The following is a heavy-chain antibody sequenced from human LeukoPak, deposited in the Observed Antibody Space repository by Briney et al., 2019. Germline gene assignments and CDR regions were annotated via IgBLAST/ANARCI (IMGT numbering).Heavy chain of an antibody. CDR1: GFAFSIYR. Sequence: GGSLRLSCEASGFAFSIYRMNWVRQAPGKGLEWVSYIHLSGTPTHYADPVKGRFPISRDNVKNSLYLQMDNLRAEDTAVYYCARDRGYTRTNTGGYPVFDLWGQGTLVTVSS. CDR2: IHLSGTPT. V-gene: IGHV3-48*04. D-gene: IGHD2-8*02. J-gene: IGHJ4*02. CDR3: ARDRGYTRTNTGGYPVFDL.